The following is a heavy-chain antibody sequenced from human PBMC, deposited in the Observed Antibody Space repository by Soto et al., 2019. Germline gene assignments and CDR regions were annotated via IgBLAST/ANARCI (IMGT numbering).Heavy chain of an antibody. CDR2: IYYTGST. CDR3: ANSSWHFAL. V-gene: IGHV4-59*01. Sequence: QVQLQESGPGLVKPSETLSLTCTVSGGSISSYYWSWIRQPPGKGLEWIAYIYYTGSTNYNPSLKSPVTIAVDTPKNQSSLQLSSVPAADAAVYYCANSSWHFALWGRGTLVTVSS. CDR1: GGSISSYY. J-gene: IGHJ2*01.